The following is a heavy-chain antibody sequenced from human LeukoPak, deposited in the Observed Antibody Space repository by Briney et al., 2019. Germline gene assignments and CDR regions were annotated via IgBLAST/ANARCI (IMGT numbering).Heavy chain of an antibody. CDR1: GDSVRSYY. Sequence: SEILSLTCTVSGDSVRSYYWSWIRQPPGQGLEWLGHINDRGSTNYNPSLQGRVTISIDTSKNQFSLKVNSVTAADTAVYYCVRDSRYGSGWFEDGLDFWGQGTTVTVSS. V-gene: IGHV4-59*02. J-gene: IGHJ6*02. CDR3: VRDSRYGSGWFEDGLDF. D-gene: IGHD6-13*01. CDR2: INDRGST.